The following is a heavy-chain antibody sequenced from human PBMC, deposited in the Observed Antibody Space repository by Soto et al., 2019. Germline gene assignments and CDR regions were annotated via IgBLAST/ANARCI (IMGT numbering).Heavy chain of an antibody. D-gene: IGHD3-16*01. J-gene: IGHJ6*02. CDR2: IYHSGST. Sequence: ASETLSLTCAVSGYSSSSGYYWGWIRQPPGKGLEWIGSIYHSGSTYYNPSLKSRVTISVDTSKNQFSLKLSSVTAADTAVYYCASSWGTTHHYHYYGMDVWGQGTTVTVSS. CDR3: ASSWGTTHHYHYYGMDV. CDR1: GYSSSSGYY. V-gene: IGHV4-38-2*01.